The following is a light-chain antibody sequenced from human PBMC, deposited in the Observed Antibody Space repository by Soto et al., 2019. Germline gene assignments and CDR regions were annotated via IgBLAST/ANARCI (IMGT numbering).Light chain of an antibody. V-gene: IGLV2-8*01. CDR2: EVS. CDR3: SSYAGSNNFV. J-gene: IGLJ1*01. CDR1: SSDVGGYNY. Sequence: QSVLTQPASVSGSPGQSITISCTGTSSDVGGYNYVSWYQHHPGKAPKLMIYEVSKRPSGVPDRFSGSKSGNTASLTVSGLQADDEAHYYCSSYAGSNNFVFGTGTKVTVL.